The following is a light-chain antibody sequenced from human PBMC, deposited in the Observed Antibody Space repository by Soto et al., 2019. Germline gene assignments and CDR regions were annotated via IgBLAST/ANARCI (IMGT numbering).Light chain of an antibody. J-gene: IGKJ4*01. CDR3: QQANSFPLT. Sequence: EIVLTQSPATLSLSPGERATLSCRASQSFSNYLAWYQQKPGQAPRLLIYDASSRATGIPARFSGSGSGTDFTLTISSLQPEDFATYYCQQANSFPLTFGGGTKVDIK. CDR1: QSFSNY. CDR2: DAS. V-gene: IGKV3-11*01.